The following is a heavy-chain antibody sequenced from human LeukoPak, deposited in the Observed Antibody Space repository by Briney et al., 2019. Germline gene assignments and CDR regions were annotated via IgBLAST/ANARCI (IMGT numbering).Heavy chain of an antibody. CDR1: GYSFTDYY. CDR2: INANSGGT. Sequence: GASVKVSCTASGYSFTDYYINWGRQAPGQGLEWMGWINANSGGTDYAQNFQGRVTMTRDTSISTVYMELSSLRSDDTAVYYCASTDRRGDYWGQGTLVTVSS. D-gene: IGHD3-10*01. V-gene: IGHV1-2*02. J-gene: IGHJ4*02. CDR3: ASTDRRGDY.